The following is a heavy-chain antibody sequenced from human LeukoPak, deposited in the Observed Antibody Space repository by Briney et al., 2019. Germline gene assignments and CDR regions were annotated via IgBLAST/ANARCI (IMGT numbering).Heavy chain of an antibody. D-gene: IGHD3-10*01. V-gene: IGHV1-8*01. Sequence: ASVTVSCKASGYTFTSYDINWVRQATGQGLEWMGWMNPNSGNTGYAQKFQGRVTMTRNTSISTAYMELSSLRSEDTAVYYCARGSGRLLWFGDHGRDWFDPWGQGTLVTVSS. CDR2: MNPNSGNT. CDR1: GYTFTSYD. J-gene: IGHJ5*02. CDR3: ARGSGRLLWFGDHGRDWFDP.